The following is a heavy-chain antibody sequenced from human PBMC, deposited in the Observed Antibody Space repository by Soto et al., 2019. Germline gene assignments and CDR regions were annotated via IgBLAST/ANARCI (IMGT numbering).Heavy chain of an antibody. CDR3: ARDRGYRSGSFGS. V-gene: IGHV4-4*07. J-gene: IGHJ5*02. Sequence: PLETLSLTCIVSGGSLSGYYWSWIRQPAGKELEWIGRIHSDGTTNYNPSLKGRGTMSVGTSKKQISLKLTSVTAADTAMYYCARDRGYRSGSFGSWGQGVLVTVSS. CDR2: IHSDGTT. D-gene: IGHD5-18*01. CDR1: GGSLSGYY.